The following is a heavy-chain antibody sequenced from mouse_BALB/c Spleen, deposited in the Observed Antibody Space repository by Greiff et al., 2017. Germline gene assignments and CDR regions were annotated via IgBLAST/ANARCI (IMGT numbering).Heavy chain of an antibody. J-gene: IGHJ4*01. CDR1: GFTFSSFG. CDR2: ISSGSSTI. V-gene: IGHV5-17*02. Sequence: EVQLVESGGGLVQPGGSRKLSCAASGFTFSSFGMHWVRQAPEKGLEWVAYISSGSSTIYYADTVKGRFTISRDNPKNTLFLQMTSLRSEDTAMYYCARDDGYYSYYAMDYWGQGTSVTVSS. D-gene: IGHD2-3*01. CDR3: ARDDGYYSYYAMDY.